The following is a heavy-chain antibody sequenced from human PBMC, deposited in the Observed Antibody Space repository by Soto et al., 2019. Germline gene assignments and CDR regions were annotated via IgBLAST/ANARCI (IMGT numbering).Heavy chain of an antibody. J-gene: IGHJ3*02. CDR3: ARVHDPGAFDI. D-gene: IGHD3-3*01. CDR2: ISSSRSYI. Sequence: EVQLVESGGGLVKPGGSLRLSCAASGFTFSSYSMNWVRQAPGKGLEWVSSISSSRSYIYYADSVKGRFTISRDNANNSLYLQMNSLRAEDTAVYYCARVHDPGAFDIWGQGTMVTVSS. CDR1: GFTFSSYS. V-gene: IGHV3-21*01.